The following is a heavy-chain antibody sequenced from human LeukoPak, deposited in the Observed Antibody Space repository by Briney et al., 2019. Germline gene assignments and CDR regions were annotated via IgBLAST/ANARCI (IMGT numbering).Heavy chain of an antibody. CDR1: GFAFSSYA. CDR2: ISYDGRIK. V-gene: IGHV3-30*14. Sequence: GRSLRLSCAASGFAFSSYAIPWVRQAPGKGLEWVSFISYDGRIKYYADSVKGRFTISRDNSKNTLYLQMNSLRAEDTAVYYCARDLKWGQGTLVTVSS. J-gene: IGHJ4*02. CDR3: ARDLK.